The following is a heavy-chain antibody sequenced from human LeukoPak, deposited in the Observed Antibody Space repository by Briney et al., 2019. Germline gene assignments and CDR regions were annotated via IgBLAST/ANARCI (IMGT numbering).Heavy chain of an antibody. CDR2: IKQDGSEK. D-gene: IGHD3-3*01. Sequence: TGGSLRLSCAASGFTFSIYWMSWVRQAPGKGLEWVANIKQDGSEKYYVDSVKGRFTISRDNAKNSLYLQMNSLRAEDTAVYYCARAEYYDFWSGYLGYTNWGQGTLVTVSS. CDR3: ARAEYYDFWSGYLGYTN. CDR1: GFTFSIYW. V-gene: IGHV3-7*01. J-gene: IGHJ4*02.